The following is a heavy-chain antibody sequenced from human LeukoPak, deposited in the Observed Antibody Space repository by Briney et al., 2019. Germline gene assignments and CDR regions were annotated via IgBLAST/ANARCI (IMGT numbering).Heavy chain of an antibody. V-gene: IGHV3-30*02. D-gene: IGHD4-17*01. J-gene: IGHJ4*02. CDR2: IRNDGRKK. CDR3: AKDLNYGDLFDY. Sequence: GGSLRLSCAASGFTFSSYGMHWVRQAPGKGLEWVAFIRNDGRKKYYGDSVKGRFTISRDNYKNTLSLQMSSLRSEDTALYYCAKDLNYGDLFDYWGQGTLVTASS. CDR1: GFTFSSYG.